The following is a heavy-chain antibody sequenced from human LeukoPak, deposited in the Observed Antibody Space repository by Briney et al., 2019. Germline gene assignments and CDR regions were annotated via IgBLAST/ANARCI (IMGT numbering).Heavy chain of an antibody. V-gene: IGHV5-51*01. J-gene: IGHJ4*02. CDR1: GYSFANYW. D-gene: IGHD3-22*01. Sequence: GESLKISCKGSGYSFANYWIGWVRQMPGKGLEWMGIIYPGDSDTRYSPSFQGQVTISADKSITTAYLQWSSLKASDTAMYYCARLLNYDDLDYWGQGTLVTVSS. CDR2: IYPGDSDT. CDR3: ARLLNYDDLDY.